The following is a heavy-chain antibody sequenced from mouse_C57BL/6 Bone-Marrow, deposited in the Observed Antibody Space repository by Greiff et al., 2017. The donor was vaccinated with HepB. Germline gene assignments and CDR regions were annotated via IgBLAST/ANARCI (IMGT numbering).Heavy chain of an antibody. D-gene: IGHD2-4*01. Sequence: VQLQQSGPELVKPGASVKISCKASGYSFTGYYMNWVKQSPEKSLEWIGEINPSTGGTTYNQKFKAKATLTVDKSSSTAYMQLKSLTSEDSAVYSCARSGYYDYFDYWGQGTTLTVSS. CDR2: INPSTGGT. V-gene: IGHV1-42*01. CDR3: ARSGYYDYFDY. J-gene: IGHJ2*01. CDR1: GYSFTGYY.